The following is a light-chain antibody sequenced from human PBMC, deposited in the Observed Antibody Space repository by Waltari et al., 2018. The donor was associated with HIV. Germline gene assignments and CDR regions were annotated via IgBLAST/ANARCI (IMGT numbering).Light chain of an antibody. V-gene: IGLV1-47*01. J-gene: IGLJ1*01. Sequence: QSVLTQPPSASGTPGQTVTISCSGGSSNIGNDNVYWYQQLPGMTPKLLLYTNYVRPSGVPDRFAGSKSGTSASLAISGLRSEDEADYYCVGWDSSLSAYVFGAGTKVTVL. CDR3: VGWDSSLSAYV. CDR1: SSNIGNDN. CDR2: TNY.